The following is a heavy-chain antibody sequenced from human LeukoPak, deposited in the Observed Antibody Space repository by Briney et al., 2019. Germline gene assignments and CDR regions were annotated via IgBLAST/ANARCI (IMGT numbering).Heavy chain of an antibody. Sequence: SETLSLTCTVSGGSISSGDYYWSWIRQPPGKGLEWIGTIHYGGSTNYNPSLKRRVTISVDMSKDKFSLKLTSATAADTAVYYCASESRVRGILYFFDYWGRGTLVTVSS. J-gene: IGHJ4*02. CDR1: GGSISSGDYY. CDR2: IHYGGST. D-gene: IGHD1-26*01. CDR3: ASESRVRGILYFFDY. V-gene: IGHV4-61*08.